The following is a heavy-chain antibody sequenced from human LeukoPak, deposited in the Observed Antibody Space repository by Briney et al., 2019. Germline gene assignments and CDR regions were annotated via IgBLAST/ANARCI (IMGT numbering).Heavy chain of an antibody. CDR1: GYTFTGYY. CDR3: WVVVVPAAPDV. V-gene: IGHV1-2*02. J-gene: IGHJ6*04. Sequence: GASVKVSCKASGYTFTGYYMHWVRQAPGQGLEWMGWINPNSGGINYAQKFQGRVTMTRDTSISTAYMELSRLGSDDTAVYYCWVVVVPAAPDVWGKGTTVTVSS. CDR2: INPNSGGI. D-gene: IGHD2-2*01.